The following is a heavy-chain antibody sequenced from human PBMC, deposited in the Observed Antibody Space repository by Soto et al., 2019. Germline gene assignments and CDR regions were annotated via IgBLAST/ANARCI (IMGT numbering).Heavy chain of an antibody. CDR3: ASRVGVVIGYGMDV. D-gene: IGHD3-3*01. Sequence: QVQLQESGPGLVKPSQTLSLTCTVSGGSISSGGYYWSWIRQHPGKGLEWIGFIYYSGSTHYNPFLKGRLTMSVDTSQNQFSRKLSSVTAADTAVYYCASRVGVVIGYGMDVWGQGTTVTVSS. CDR1: GGSISSGGYY. V-gene: IGHV4-31*03. CDR2: IYYSGST. J-gene: IGHJ6*02.